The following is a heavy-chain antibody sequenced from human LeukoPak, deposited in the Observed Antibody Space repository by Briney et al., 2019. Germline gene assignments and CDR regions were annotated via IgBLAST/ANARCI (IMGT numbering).Heavy chain of an antibody. CDR2: IIPIFGTA. J-gene: IGHJ4*02. CDR3: AREGRYCSGGSCYSTRPFDY. Sequence: ASVKVSCKASGGTFSSHAISWVRQAPGQGLEWMGGIIPIFGTAKYAQKFQGRVTITADESTSTAYMELSSLRSEDTAVYYCAREGRYCSGGSCYSTRPFDYWGQGTLVTVSS. CDR1: GGTFSSHA. V-gene: IGHV1-69*13. D-gene: IGHD2-15*01.